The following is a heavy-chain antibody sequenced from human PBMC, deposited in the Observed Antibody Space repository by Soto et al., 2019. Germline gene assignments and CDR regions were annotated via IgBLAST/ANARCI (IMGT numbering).Heavy chain of an antibody. D-gene: IGHD2-2*01. V-gene: IGHV1-18*01. CDR3: ARDGGCSSTSCYLQEDWFDP. Sequence: GASVKVSCKASGYTFTSYGISWVRQAPGQGLEWMGWISAYNGNTNYAQKLQGRVTMTTDTSTSTAYMGLRSLRSDDTAVYYCARDGGCSSTSCYLQEDWFDPWGQGTLVTVSS. CDR1: GYTFTSYG. CDR2: ISAYNGNT. J-gene: IGHJ5*02.